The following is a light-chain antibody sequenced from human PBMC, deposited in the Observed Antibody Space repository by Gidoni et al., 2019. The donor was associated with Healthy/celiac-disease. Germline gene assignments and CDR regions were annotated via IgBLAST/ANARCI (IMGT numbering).Light chain of an antibody. Sequence: DIQMAQSPSTLSESVGARVTITCRVRQSISSWLAWYQQKPGKAPKLLIYKACSLVSGVTSSFSGSVSWTVFTLTISSLQPDDFATYYCQQYNSYPVGFGQGTKLEIK. CDR3: QQYNSYPVG. CDR1: QSISSW. V-gene: IGKV1-5*03. CDR2: KAC. J-gene: IGKJ2*03.